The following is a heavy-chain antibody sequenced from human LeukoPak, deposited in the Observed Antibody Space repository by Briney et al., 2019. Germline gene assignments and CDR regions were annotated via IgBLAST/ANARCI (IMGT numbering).Heavy chain of an antibody. J-gene: IGHJ6*02. D-gene: IGHD6-19*01. V-gene: IGHV3-30*03. CDR3: ARDLERQQWLVRYYYYGMDV. Sequence: GGSLRLSCEASAFIFSGHWLNWVRQTPGKGLEWVAVISYDGSNKYYADSVKGRFTISRDNSKNTLYLQMNSLRAEDTAVYYCARDLERQQWLVRYYYYGMDVWGQGTTVTVSS. CDR1: AFIFSGHW. CDR2: ISYDGSNK.